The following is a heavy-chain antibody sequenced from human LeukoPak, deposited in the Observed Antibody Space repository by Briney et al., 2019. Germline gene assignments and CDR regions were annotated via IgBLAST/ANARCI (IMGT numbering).Heavy chain of an antibody. V-gene: IGHV1-18*01. D-gene: IGHD4-17*01. CDR3: ARESAGYGDDFDY. CDR1: GYTFTIYG. J-gene: IGHJ4*02. CDR2: ISAYNGNT. Sequence: ASVTVSFTASGYTFTIYGISWVRQAPGQGIEWMGWISAYNGNTNYAQKLQGRVTMTTDTSTSTAYMELRSLRSDDTAVYYCARESAGYGDDFDYWGQGTLVTASS.